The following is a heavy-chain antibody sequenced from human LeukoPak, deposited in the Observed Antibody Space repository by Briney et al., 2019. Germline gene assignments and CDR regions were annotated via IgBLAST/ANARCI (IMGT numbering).Heavy chain of an antibody. CDR3: ARDSLPGYGSGSYNPPGGIGDEPYYYYYGMDV. Sequence: GGSLRLSCAASGFTFSSYSMNWVRQAPGKGLEWVSSISSSSSYIYYADSVKGRFTISRDNAKNSLYLQMNSLRAEDTAVYYCARDSLPGYGSGSYNPPGGIGDEPYYYYYGMDVWGQGTTVTVSS. J-gene: IGHJ6*02. V-gene: IGHV3-21*04. D-gene: IGHD3-10*01. CDR2: ISSSSSYI. CDR1: GFTFSSYS.